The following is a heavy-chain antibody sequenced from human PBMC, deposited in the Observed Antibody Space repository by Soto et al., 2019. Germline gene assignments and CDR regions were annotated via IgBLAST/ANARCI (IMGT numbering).Heavy chain of an antibody. J-gene: IGHJ4*02. CDR3: ARTTAAIHLNY. D-gene: IGHD2-21*02. CDR2: THHSGST. V-gene: IGHV4-34*01. Sequence: PSETLSLTCAVYGGSLSGNYWGWIRQPPGKGLEWIGETHHSGSTAYNPSLKSRVTILVDTSRNQFSLKLNSVTAPDTAVYYCARTTAAIHLNYWSQGTLVTVSS. CDR1: GGSLSGNY.